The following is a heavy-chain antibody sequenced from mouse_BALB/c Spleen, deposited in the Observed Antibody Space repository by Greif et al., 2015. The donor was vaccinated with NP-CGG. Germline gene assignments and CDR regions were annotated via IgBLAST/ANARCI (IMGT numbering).Heavy chain of an antibody. V-gene: IGHV1-4*01. Sequence: QVQLQQSGAELARPGASVKMSCKASGYTFISYTMHWVKQRPGQGLEWIGYINPSSGYTNYNQKFKDKATLTADKSSSTAYMQLSSLTSEDSAVYYCARGNWDDYWGQGTTLTVSS. CDR2: INPSSGYT. D-gene: IGHD4-1*01. CDR1: GYTFISYT. CDR3: ARGNWDDY. J-gene: IGHJ2*01.